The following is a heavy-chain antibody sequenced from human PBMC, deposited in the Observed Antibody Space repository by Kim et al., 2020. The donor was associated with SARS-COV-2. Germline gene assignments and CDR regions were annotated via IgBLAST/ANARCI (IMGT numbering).Heavy chain of an antibody. CDR1: GGSISSGGYY. Sequence: SETLSLTCTVSGGSISSGGYYWSWIRQHPGKGLEWIGYIHYSGSTHYNPFLKSRVAMSVDTSMNQFSLKLTSVTAADTAVNYCAKMWGNPWCYFDDWGQGTLVTVSS. CDR3: AKMWGNPWCYFDD. D-gene: IGHD2-8*01. CDR2: IHYSGST. V-gene: IGHV4-31*03. J-gene: IGHJ4*02.